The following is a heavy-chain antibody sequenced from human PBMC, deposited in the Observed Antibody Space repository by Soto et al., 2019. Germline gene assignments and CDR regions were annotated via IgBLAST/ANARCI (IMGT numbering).Heavy chain of an antibody. J-gene: IGHJ6*02. Sequence: GGSLRLSCAASGFPFDDYTMHWVRQAPGKGLEWVSLISWDGGSTYYADSVKGRFTISRDNSKNSLYLQMNSLRTEDTALYYCAKDESSSWPRYYYYGMDVWGQGTTVTVSS. D-gene: IGHD6-13*01. CDR2: ISWDGGST. V-gene: IGHV3-43*01. CDR1: GFPFDDYT. CDR3: AKDESSSWPRYYYYGMDV.